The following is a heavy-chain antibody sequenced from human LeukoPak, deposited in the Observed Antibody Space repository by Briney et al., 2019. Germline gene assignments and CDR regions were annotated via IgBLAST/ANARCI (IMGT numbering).Heavy chain of an antibody. D-gene: IGHD1-26*01. CDR1: GGSISSYY. CDR2: IYTSGST. V-gene: IGHV4-4*07. J-gene: IGHJ6*03. CDR3: ARGSGSYLYYYYYMDV. Sequence: SETLSLTCTVSGGSISSYYWSWIRQPAGKGLEWIGRIYTSGSTNYNPSLKSRVTISVDTSKNQFSLKLSSVTAADTAVYYCARGSGSYLYYYYYMDVWGKGTTVTVSS.